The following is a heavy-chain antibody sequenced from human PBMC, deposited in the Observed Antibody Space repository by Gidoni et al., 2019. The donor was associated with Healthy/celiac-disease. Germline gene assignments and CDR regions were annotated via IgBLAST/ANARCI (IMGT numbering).Heavy chain of an antibody. Sequence: EVKLVESGGGLGQPGGSRRLSGEAQGSTFSSNEMNWVRQAPGKGLECVSYISSSGSTIYYAYSLKGRFTISSDNAKNSLYLQMNSLRAEDTAVYYCARDASGQWLVVYYGMAVWVQGTTVTVSS. CDR1: GSTFSSNE. D-gene: IGHD6-19*01. V-gene: IGHV3-48*03. J-gene: IGHJ6*02. CDR2: ISSSGSTI. CDR3: ARDASGQWLVVYYGMAV.